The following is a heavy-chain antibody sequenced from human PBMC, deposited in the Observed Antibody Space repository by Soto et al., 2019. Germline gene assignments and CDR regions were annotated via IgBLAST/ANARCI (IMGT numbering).Heavy chain of an antibody. CDR2: IYYSGST. Sequence: QVQLQESGPGRVKPSQTLSLTCTVSGGSISSGDYYWSWIRQPPGKGLEWIGYIYYSGSTYYNPSLKGRVTISVDTSKTQFSLHLSSVTAADTAVYYCARERPDGCKLDPWGQGTLVTVSS. CDR3: ARERPDGCKLDP. CDR1: GGSISSGDYY. D-gene: IGHD6-19*01. J-gene: IGHJ5*02. V-gene: IGHV4-30-4*01.